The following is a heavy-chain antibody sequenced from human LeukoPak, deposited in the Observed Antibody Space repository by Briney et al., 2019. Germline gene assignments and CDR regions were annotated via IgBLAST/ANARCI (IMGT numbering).Heavy chain of an antibody. Sequence: SETLSLTCTVSGGSISSSSYYWGWIRQPPGKGLEWIGSIYYSGSTYYNPSLKSRVTISVDTSKNQFSLKLSSVTAADTAVYYCARGSGDTIFGVVIVSWFDPWGQGTLVTVSS. D-gene: IGHD3-3*01. CDR2: IYYSGST. CDR1: GGSISSSSYY. J-gene: IGHJ5*02. CDR3: ARGSGDTIFGVVIVSWFDP. V-gene: IGHV4-39*07.